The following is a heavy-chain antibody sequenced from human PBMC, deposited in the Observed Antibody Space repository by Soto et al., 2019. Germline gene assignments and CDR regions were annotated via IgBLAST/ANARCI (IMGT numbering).Heavy chain of an antibody. D-gene: IGHD3-22*01. CDR2: IKSKGGGETK. CDR1: FSAAW. J-gene: IGHJ4*02. CDR3: THQGDFHDRLDS. Sequence: FSAAWMKWVRQAPGKGLEGVGRIKSKGGGETKDYAAPVKGRFTISRDDSKNTVYLQMDSLKTDDTAVYYCTHQGDFHDRLDSWGQGTLVTVSS. V-gene: IGHV3-15*07.